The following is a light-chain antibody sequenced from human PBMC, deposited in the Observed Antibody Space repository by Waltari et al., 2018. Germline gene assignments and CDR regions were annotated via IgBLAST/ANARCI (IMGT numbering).Light chain of an antibody. CDR3: MQGTHWPPWT. Sequence: DVVMTQSPLSLPVTLGQPASISCKSSQSLVHSDGKTYLNWFQQRPGQSPRRLLYKVSNQDSGVPDRVSGSGSGTDFTLKISRVEAEDVGVYYCMQGTHWPPWTFGQGTKVEIK. CDR2: KVS. J-gene: IGKJ1*01. CDR1: QSLVHSDGKTY. V-gene: IGKV2-30*02.